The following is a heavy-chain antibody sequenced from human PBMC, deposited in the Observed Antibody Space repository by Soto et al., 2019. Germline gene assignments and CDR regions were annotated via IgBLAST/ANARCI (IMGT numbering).Heavy chain of an antibody. D-gene: IGHD1-26*01. J-gene: IGHJ3*01. Sequence: QVQLVQSGAEVKKPGASVRISCTASGYTFTHHDVNWVRQAPGQGPEWMGWINPNSGEAVYAQIFQGRVKMTRDTSISTAYMEVSSLGSGDTAMYFCARGIVGGSTRAFDLWDQGTKVTVSS. CDR3: ARGIVGGSTRAFDL. V-gene: IGHV1-8*01. CDR1: GYTFTHHD. CDR2: INPNSGEA.